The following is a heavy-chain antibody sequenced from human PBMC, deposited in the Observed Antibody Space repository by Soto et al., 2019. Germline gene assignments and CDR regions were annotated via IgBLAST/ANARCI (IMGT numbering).Heavy chain of an antibody. CDR1: GYTFTSNS. Sequence: QVQLVQSGSELRKPGASVKVSCKASGYTFTSNSITWVRQAPGQGLEWMGWISTSSGNTKFAQKFQGRVTLTTDTSTSTAYMELPSLRSDDTAVYYCARGGGYAVDYWGQGALVTVST. CDR2: ISTSSGNT. J-gene: IGHJ4*02. D-gene: IGHD5-12*01. CDR3: ARGGGYAVDY. V-gene: IGHV1-18*04.